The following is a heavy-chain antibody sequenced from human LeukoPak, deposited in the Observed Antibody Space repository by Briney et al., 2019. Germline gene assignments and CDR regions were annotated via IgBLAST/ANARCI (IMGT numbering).Heavy chain of an antibody. CDR2: IYHTGAT. CDR3: ARDLGLTISDNWFDP. D-gene: IGHD3-9*01. Sequence: SETLSLTCAVSGYSISSGYFWVWIRQPPGKGLEWIGSIYHTGATYYNPSLRSPVTISVDTSKNEFPLELNSVTAADTAVYYCARDLGLTISDNWFDPWGQGTLVTVSS. V-gene: IGHV4-38-2*02. CDR1: GYSISSGYF. J-gene: IGHJ5*02.